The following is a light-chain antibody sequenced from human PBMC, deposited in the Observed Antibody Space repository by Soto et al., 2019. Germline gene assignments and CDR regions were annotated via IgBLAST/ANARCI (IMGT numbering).Light chain of an antibody. V-gene: IGKV1-39*02. CDR1: QSIASD. CDR3: EAGHGT. J-gene: IGKJ1*01. CDR2: GS. Sequence: DIQMTQSPSSLSASIGDRVTITCRASQSIASDLCWYQQKPGNGPKLLIFGSILHGRVPLRIRGSGSGTDYTFTITSLQPRDRATFCCEAGHGTVGQGTKV.